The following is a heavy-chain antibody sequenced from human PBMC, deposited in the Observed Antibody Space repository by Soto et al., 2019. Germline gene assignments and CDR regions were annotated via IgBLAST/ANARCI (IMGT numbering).Heavy chain of an antibody. V-gene: IGHV2-5*02. CDR2: IYWDDDK. J-gene: IGHJ2*01. CDR3: AHSSYCGGDCYNFDL. CDR1: GFSLSTSGVG. D-gene: IGHD2-21*02. Sequence: QITLKESGPTLVKPTQTLTLTCTFSGFSLSTSGVGVGWIRQPPGKALEWLALIYWDDDKRYRPSLKSRLTIXXDXSXXQVVLTMTNMDPVDTATYYCAHSSYCGGDCYNFDLWGRGTLVTVSS.